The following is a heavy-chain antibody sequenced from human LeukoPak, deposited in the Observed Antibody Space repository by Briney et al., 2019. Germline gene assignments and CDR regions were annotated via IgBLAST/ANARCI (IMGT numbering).Heavy chain of an antibody. D-gene: IGHD4-17*01. J-gene: IGHJ4*02. Sequence: PGGSLRLSCAASGFTFSSYEMNWVRQAPGKGLEWVSYISSSGSTIYYADSVKGRFTISRDNAKNSLYLQMNSLRAEDTAVYYCAGEGPTSDYRMYYIDYWGQGTLVTVSS. V-gene: IGHV3-48*03. CDR3: AGEGPTSDYRMYYIDY. CDR2: ISSSGSTI. CDR1: GFTFSSYE.